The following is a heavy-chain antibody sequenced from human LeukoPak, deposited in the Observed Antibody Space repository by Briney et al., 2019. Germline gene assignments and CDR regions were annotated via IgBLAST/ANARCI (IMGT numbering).Heavy chain of an antibody. V-gene: IGHV3-48*02. J-gene: IGHJ4*02. CDR3: PRVGVGNRGSSWDY. CDR1: LLSFNYYS. Sequence: PGGSLRLSRPGCLLSFNYYSMIVVRQAPGLGLEWIAYISSGGCTLHHPGCINGGLTLSRDNAKNSVDLKMNGVQDNDMAGYFFPRVGVGNRGSSWDYWGPGIRVIVSS. D-gene: IGHD3-10*01. CDR2: ISSGGCTL.